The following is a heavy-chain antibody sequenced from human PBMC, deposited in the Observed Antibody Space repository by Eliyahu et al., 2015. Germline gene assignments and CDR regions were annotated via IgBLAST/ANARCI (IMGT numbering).Heavy chain of an antibody. D-gene: IGHD6-13*01. V-gene: IGHV3-7*04. J-gene: IGHJ6*02. Sequence: WVRQAPGKGLEWVANIKQDGSEKYYVDSVKDRFTISRDNAKNSLYLQMNSLRAEDTAVYYCARYTGAAAGNYYYYYGMDVWGQGTTVTVS. CDR3: ARYTGAAAGNYYYYYGMDV. CDR2: IKQDGSEK.